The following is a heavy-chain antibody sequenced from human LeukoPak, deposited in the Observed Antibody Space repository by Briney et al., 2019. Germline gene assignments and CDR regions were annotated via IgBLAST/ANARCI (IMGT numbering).Heavy chain of an antibody. D-gene: IGHD1-26*01. CDR2: INSDGSST. J-gene: IGHJ4*02. Sequence: PGGSLRLSCAASGFTFSSYWMHWVRQAPGKGLVWVSRINSDGSSTSYADSVKGRFAISRDNAKNTLYLQMNSLRAEDTAVYYCARGDGVGQWELLSDYWGQGTLVTVSS. CDR1: GFTFSSYW. CDR3: ARGDGVGQWELLSDY. V-gene: IGHV3-74*01.